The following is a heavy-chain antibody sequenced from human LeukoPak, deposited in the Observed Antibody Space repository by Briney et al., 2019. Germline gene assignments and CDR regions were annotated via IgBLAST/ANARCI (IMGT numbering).Heavy chain of an antibody. CDR2: INPSGGST. CDR1: GYTFTSYY. CDR3: ARLGGLTGYYPPFDY. V-gene: IGHV1-46*01. J-gene: IGHJ4*02. D-gene: IGHD3-9*01. Sequence: GASVKVSCKASGYTFTSYYMHWVRQAPGQGLEWMGIINPSGGSTSYAQKFQGRVTMTRDTSTSTVYMELSSLRSDDTAVYYCARLGGLTGYYPPFDYWGQGTLVTVSS.